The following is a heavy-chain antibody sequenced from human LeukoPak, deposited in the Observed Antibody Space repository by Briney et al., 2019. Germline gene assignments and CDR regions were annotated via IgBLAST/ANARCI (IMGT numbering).Heavy chain of an antibody. CDR3: ARVKGVRVFDY. V-gene: IGHV4-59*11. CDR1: GGSISSHY. Sequence: SETLSLTCTVSGGSISSHYWSWIRQPPGKGLEWIGYTYYSGSTNYNPSLKSRVAISVDTSKNQFSLKLSSVTAADTAVYYCARVKGVRVFDYWGQGTLVTVSS. J-gene: IGHJ4*02. CDR2: TYYSGST. D-gene: IGHD3-10*01.